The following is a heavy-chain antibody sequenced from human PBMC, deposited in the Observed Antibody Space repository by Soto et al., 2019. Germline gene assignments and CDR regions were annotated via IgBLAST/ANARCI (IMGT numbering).Heavy chain of an antibody. CDR1: GYTFTGYY. CDR2: INPNSGGT. D-gene: IGHD4-17*01. Sequence: ASVKVSCKASGYTFTGYYMHWVRQAPGQGLEWMGWINPNSGGTNYAQKFQGWVTMTRDTSISTAYMELSRLRSDDTAVYYCARDLDYGDYVAFDIWGQGTMVTVSS. V-gene: IGHV1-2*04. J-gene: IGHJ3*02. CDR3: ARDLDYGDYVAFDI.